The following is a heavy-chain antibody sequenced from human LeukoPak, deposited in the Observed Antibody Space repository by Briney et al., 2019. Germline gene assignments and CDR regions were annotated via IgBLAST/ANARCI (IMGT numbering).Heavy chain of an antibody. J-gene: IGHJ4*02. Sequence: GGSLRLSCAASGFTFSSYAMSWVRQAPGKGLEWVSAISGSGGSTDYADSVKGRFTISRDNSKNTLYLQMNSLRAEDTAVYYCAKVKDSSGYPSWYFDYWGQGTLVTVSS. V-gene: IGHV3-23*01. D-gene: IGHD6-19*01. CDR1: GFTFSSYA. CDR2: ISGSGGST. CDR3: AKVKDSSGYPSWYFDY.